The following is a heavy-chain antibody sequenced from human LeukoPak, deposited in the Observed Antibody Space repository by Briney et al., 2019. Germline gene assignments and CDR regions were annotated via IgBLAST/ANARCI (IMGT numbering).Heavy chain of an antibody. CDR2: IKEDGSDT. D-gene: IGHD2-21*02. J-gene: IGHJ4*02. CDR3: ARDQWRLFDY. CDR1: GFTFSNYW. V-gene: IGHV3-7*04. Sequence: GGSLRLSCAASGFTFSNYWMSWVHQAPGKGLEWVANIKEDGSDTYFVDSVRGRFTISRDNAKNLLFLHMNSLRGEDTAVYYCARDQWRLFDYWGQGTLVTVSS.